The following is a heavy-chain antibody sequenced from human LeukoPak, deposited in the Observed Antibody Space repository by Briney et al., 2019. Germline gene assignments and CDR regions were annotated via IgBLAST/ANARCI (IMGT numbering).Heavy chain of an antibody. Sequence: ASVKVSCKTSGFTFTGYYIHWVRQAPGQGLEWMGYINPHSGGTSSPQKFQGRVTMTTDTSISAAYMELSSLISDDTAMYYCVREGNELLSKNFDYWGQGTLVTVSS. CDR2: INPHSGGT. CDR1: GFTFTGYY. D-gene: IGHD2-21*02. J-gene: IGHJ4*02. V-gene: IGHV1-2*02. CDR3: VREGNELLSKNFDY.